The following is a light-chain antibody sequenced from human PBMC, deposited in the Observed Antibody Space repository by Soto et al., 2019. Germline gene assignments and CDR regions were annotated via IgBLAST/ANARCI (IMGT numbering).Light chain of an antibody. J-gene: IGLJ1*01. CDR3: SSYTPSGFV. CDR1: SSDVGGYNC. CDR2: DVS. V-gene: IGLV2-14*01. Sequence: QSALTQPASVSGSPGQSITISCTGTSSDVGGYNCVSWFQQHPGKAPKLIIYDVSARPSGVSNRFSGSKSGNTASLTISGLQAEDEADYYCSSYTPSGFVFGPGTKLTVL.